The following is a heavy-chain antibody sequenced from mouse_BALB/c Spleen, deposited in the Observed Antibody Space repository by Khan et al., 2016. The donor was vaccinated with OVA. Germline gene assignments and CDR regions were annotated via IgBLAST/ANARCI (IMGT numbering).Heavy chain of an antibody. CDR2: ISTYYGDA. V-gene: IGHV1S137*01. CDR3: ARGGGGNRFAY. Sequence: QVQLQQSGAELVRPGVSVKISCKGSGYTFTDFTMHWVKLSHAMSLEWIGVISTYYGDATYNQKFKDKATMTVDKSSSTAYMELARLTSEDSAIYDCARGGGGNRFAYWGQGTLVTVSA. J-gene: IGHJ3*01. CDR1: GYTFTDFT.